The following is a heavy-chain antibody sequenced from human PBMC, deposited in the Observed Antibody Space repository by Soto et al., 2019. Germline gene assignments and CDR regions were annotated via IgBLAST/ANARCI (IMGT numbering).Heavy chain of an antibody. V-gene: IGHV1-69*05. CDR1: GGTFSSYA. J-gene: IGHJ5*02. CDR2: IIPIFGTA. Sequence: SVKVSCKASGGTFSSYAISWVRQAPGQGLEWMGGIIPIFGTANYAQKFQGRVTMTRNTSISTAYMELSSLRSEDTAVYYCARGLRGVIITDWFDPWGQGTLVTVSS. D-gene: IGHD3-10*01. CDR3: ARGLRGVIITDWFDP.